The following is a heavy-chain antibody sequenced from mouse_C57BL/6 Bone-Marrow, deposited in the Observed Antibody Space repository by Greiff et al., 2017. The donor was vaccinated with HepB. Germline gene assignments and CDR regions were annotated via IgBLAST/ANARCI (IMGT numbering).Heavy chain of an antibody. Sequence: VKLQQPGAELVKPGASVKLSCKASGYTFTSYWMQWVKQRPGQGLEWIGEIDPSDSYTNYNQKFKGKATLTVDTSSSTAYMQLSSLTSEDSAVYYCARGNYGNYWFAYWGQGTLVTVSA. CDR2: IDPSDSYT. CDR3: ARGNYGNYWFAY. J-gene: IGHJ3*01. V-gene: IGHV1-50*01. CDR1: GYTFTSYW. D-gene: IGHD2-1*01.